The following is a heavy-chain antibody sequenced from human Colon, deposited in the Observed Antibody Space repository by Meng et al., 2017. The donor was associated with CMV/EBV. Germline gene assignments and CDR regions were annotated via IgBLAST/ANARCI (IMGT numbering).Heavy chain of an antibody. CDR1: GFTFSSYA. CDR3: ARAKEVGASVGFDY. V-gene: IGHV3-64*02. Sequence: GGSLRLSCAASGFTFSSYAMHWVRQAPGKGLEYVSAISSNGGSTYYADSVKGRFTISRDNSKNTLYLQMGSLRAEDMAVYYCARAKEVGASVGFDYWGQGTLVTVSS. CDR2: ISSNGGST. D-gene: IGHD1-26*01. J-gene: IGHJ4*02.